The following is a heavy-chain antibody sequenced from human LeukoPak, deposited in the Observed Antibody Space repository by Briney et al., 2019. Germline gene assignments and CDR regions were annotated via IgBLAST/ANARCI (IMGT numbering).Heavy chain of an antibody. D-gene: IGHD3-22*01. CDR3: ARVSGYYYYYYYMDV. CDR2: MNPNSGNT. J-gene: IGHJ6*03. CDR1: GYTFTSDD. Sequence: ASVKVSCKASGYTFTSDDINWVRQATGQGLEWMGWMNPNSGNTGYARKFQGRVTMTRNTSISTAYMELSSLRSEDTAVYYCARVSGYYYYYYYMDVWGKGTTVTVSS. V-gene: IGHV1-8*01.